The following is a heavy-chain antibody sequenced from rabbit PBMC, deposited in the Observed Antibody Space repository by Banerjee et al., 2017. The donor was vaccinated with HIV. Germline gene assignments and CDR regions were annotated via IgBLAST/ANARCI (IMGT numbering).Heavy chain of an antibody. CDR2: INTGSSGST. D-gene: IGHD4-1*01. CDR1: GFSFSSSYM. V-gene: IGHV1S45*01. Sequence: QEQLEESGGDLVKPEGSLTLTCTASGFSFSSSYMMCWVRQAPGKGLEWIGCINTGSSGSTYYASWAKGRFTISKTSSTAVTLQMTSLTAADTATYFCTRKLGSGLHLWGPGTLVTVS. CDR3: TRKLGSGLHL. J-gene: IGHJ4*01.